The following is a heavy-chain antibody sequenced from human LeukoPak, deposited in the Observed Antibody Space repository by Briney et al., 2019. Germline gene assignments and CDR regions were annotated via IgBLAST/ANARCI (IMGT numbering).Heavy chain of an antibody. CDR1: GGSISSYY. Sequence: PSESLSLTCTVSGGSISSYYWSWIRQPPGKGLEWIGYIYCSGSTNYNPSLKSRVTISVDTSKNQFSLKLSSVTAADTAVYYCARVTYCSGGSCRNAGFDYWGQGTLVTVSS. CDR2: IYCSGST. J-gene: IGHJ4*02. CDR3: ARVTYCSGGSCRNAGFDY. D-gene: IGHD2-15*01. V-gene: IGHV4-59*01.